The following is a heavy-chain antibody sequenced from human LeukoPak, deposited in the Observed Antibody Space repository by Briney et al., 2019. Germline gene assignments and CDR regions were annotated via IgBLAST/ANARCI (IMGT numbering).Heavy chain of an antibody. CDR1: GGSISSYY. CDR3: AREEHVGANFDY. J-gene: IGHJ4*02. CDR2: IYTTGST. V-gene: IGHV4-4*07. D-gene: IGHD3-16*01. Sequence: SETLSLTCTVSGGSISSYYCTWIRQPAGKGLEWIGRIYTTGSTNFNPSLKSRVTMSVDMSKSQFSLKLSSVTAADTAVYYCAREEHVGANFDYWGQGTLVTVSS.